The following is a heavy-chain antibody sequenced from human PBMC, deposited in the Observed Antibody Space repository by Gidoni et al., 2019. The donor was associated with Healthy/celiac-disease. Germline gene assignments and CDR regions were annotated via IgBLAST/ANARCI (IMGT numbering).Heavy chain of an antibody. J-gene: IGHJ4*02. CDR3: ARGYVDFDY. V-gene: IGHV3-21*01. D-gene: IGHD3-16*01. CDR2: ISSSSSYI. CDR1: GFTFSSYS. Sequence: EVQLVESGVGLVKRGGCLRLSCAASGFTFSSYSMNWVRQAPGKGLEWVSAISSSSSYIYYADSVKGRFTISRDNAKNSLYLQMNSLRAEDTAVYYCARGYVDFDYWGQGTLVTVSS.